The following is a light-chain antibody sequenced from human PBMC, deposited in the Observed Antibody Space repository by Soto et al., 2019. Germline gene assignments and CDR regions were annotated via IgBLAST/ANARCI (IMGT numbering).Light chain of an antibody. CDR1: QDVSIF. V-gene: IGKV3-11*02. J-gene: IGKJ2*01. CDR3: QQRSTWLYT. CDR2: DAS. Sequence: EILLAQSPATLSLSPGERATLSCKASQDVSIFLACYQQRPGQAPRLLLHDASNRATGVPARFSGSGSGRDFTLTITSLEPEDFAVYYCQQRSTWLYTFGQGTKLEV.